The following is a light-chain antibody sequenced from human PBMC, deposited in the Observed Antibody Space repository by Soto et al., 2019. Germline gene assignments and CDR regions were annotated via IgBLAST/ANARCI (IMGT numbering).Light chain of an antibody. CDR3: QQYQNLWT. Sequence: IQMTQSPATLSVSPGERATLSCRASQTIYSNVAWYQQRPGQAPRLLIYRASARATGIPARFSGSGSGTEFTLTIGSLQSEDYAVYYCQQYQNLWTFGQGTKVDIK. CDR1: QTIYSN. V-gene: IGKV3-15*01. J-gene: IGKJ1*01. CDR2: RAS.